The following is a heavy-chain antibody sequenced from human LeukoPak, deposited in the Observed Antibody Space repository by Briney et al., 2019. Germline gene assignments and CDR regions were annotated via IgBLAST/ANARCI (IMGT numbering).Heavy chain of an antibody. CDR1: GYSFTSYW. J-gene: IGHJ4*02. CDR2: IYPGNSRT. CDR3: ARHDDGISSSPRGY. V-gene: IGHV5-51*01. Sequence: GESLKISCKGSGYSFTSYWIGWVRQMPGKGLEWMGIIYPGNSRTRYRPSFQGQVTISADKSINTAYLQWSSLKASDTAMYYCARHDDGISSSPRGYWGQGTLVTVSS. D-gene: IGHD6-13*01.